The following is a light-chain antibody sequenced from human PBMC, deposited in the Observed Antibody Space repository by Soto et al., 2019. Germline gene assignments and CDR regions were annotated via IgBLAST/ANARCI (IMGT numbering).Light chain of an antibody. CDR1: QSVTSSN. V-gene: IGKV3-20*01. CDR2: DAS. J-gene: IGKJ2*01. Sequence: VLTQSPGTLSLSPGEGATLSCRASQSVTSSNLAWYQQKPGQAPRLLIYDASIRASGIPDRFSGSGSGTDFILTISRLEPEEFAVYYCQQYGASPVTFGQGTKLEIK. CDR3: QQYGASPVT.